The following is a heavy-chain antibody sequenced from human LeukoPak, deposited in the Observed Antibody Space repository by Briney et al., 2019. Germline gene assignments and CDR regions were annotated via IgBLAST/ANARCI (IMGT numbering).Heavy chain of an antibody. CDR1: GXSISSSSYY. CDR3: ARGRTFDP. J-gene: IGHJ5*02. CDR2: IYYSGST. V-gene: IGHV4-39*07. Sequence: SSETLSLTCTVSGXSISSSSYYWGWIRQPPGKGLEWIGSIYYSGSTNYNPSLKSRVTMSVHTSKNQFSLNLSSVTAADTAVYYCARGRTFDPWGQGTLVTVSS.